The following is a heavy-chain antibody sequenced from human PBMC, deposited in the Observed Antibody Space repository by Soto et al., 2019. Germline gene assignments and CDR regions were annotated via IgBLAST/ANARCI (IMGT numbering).Heavy chain of an antibody. CDR1: GGTFSSYA. V-gene: IGHV1-69*13. D-gene: IGHD3-10*02. CDR2: IIPIFGTA. CDR3: ARDLIQGVRRVIIHDY. Sequence: SVKVSCKASGGTFSSYAISWVRQAPGQGLEWMGGIIPIFGTANYAQKFQGRVTITADESTSTAYMELSSLRSEDTAVYYCARDLIQGVRRVIIHDYWGQGTLVTVSS. J-gene: IGHJ4*02.